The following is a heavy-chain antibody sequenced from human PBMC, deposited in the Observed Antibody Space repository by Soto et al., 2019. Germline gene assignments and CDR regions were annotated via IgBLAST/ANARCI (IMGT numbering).Heavy chain of an antibody. Sequence: GGSLRLSCAASGFTFSSYSMNWVRQAPGKGLEWVSYISSSSSTIYYADSVKGRFTISRDNAKNSLYLQMNSLRAEDTAVYYCARGVPLSYWGQGTLVTVSS. V-gene: IGHV3-48*01. CDR1: GFTFSSYS. CDR2: ISSSSSTI. J-gene: IGHJ4*02. CDR3: ARGVPLSY.